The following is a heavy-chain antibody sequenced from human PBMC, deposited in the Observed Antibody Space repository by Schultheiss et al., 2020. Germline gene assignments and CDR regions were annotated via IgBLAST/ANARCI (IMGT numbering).Heavy chain of an antibody. Sequence: GESLKISCAASGFTVSSNYMSWVRQAPGKGLEWVSVIYSGGSTYYADSVKGRFTISRDNSKNTLYLQMNSLRAEDTAVYYCARDPVLQSGWYNWFDPWGQGTLVTVSS. CDR1: GFTVSSNY. CDR2: IYSGGST. CDR3: ARDPVLQSGWYNWFDP. D-gene: IGHD6-19*01. J-gene: IGHJ5*02. V-gene: IGHV3-53*01.